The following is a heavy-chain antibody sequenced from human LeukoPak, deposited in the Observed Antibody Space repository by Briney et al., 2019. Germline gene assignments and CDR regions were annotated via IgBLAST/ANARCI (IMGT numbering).Heavy chain of an antibody. D-gene: IGHD6-19*01. V-gene: IGHV3-48*02. J-gene: IGHJ4*02. CDR2: ISGSGDTI. CDR3: ARGWLANTFDY. Sequence: GGSLRLSCAGSGFTLSSYSMDWVRQAPGRGLEWVSYISGSGDTIYYADSVRGRFTISRDNAQNSLYLQMNSLGDEDTAVYYCARGWLANTFDYWGQGTLVTVSS. CDR1: GFTLSSYS.